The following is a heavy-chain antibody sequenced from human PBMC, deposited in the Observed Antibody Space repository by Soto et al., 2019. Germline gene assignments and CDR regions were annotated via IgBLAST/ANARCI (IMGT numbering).Heavy chain of an antibody. D-gene: IGHD6-19*01. CDR1: GGSISSSSYY. CDR2: IYYSGST. J-gene: IGHJ4*02. V-gene: IGHV4-39*01. Sequence: QLQLQESGPGLVKPSETLSLTCTVSGGSISSSSYYWGWIRQPPGKGLEWIGSIYYSGSTYYNPSLTSRVTISVDTATNQCSLKLSAVTAADTAVYYCERQNIAVAATIDYWGQGTLVTVSS. CDR3: ERQNIAVAATIDY.